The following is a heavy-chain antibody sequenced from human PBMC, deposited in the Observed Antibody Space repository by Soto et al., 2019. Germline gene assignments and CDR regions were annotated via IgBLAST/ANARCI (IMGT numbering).Heavy chain of an antibody. CDR1: GFTFSNFA. V-gene: IGHV3-33*01. D-gene: IGHD3-3*01. Sequence: QVQLVESGGGVVQPGRSLRLSCTTSGFTFSNFAMNWVRQAPGKGLEWVAVIWSDGSDTYYADSVKGRFIISRDNSKNTLSLQMHNLRAEDTAVYYCARGRKSYYDLIPSYWGEGTLVTVSS. CDR3: ARGRKSYYDLIPSY. CDR2: IWSDGSDT. J-gene: IGHJ4*02.